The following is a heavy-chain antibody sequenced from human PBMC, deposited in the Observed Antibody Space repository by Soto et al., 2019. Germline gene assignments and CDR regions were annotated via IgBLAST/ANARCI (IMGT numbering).Heavy chain of an antibody. Sequence: GESLKISCKGSGYSFTSYWIGWVRQMPGKGLEWMGIIYPGDSDTRYSPSFQGQVTISADKSISTAYLQWSSLKASDTAMYYCATHNPGIEAAGTPDAFDIWGQGTMVTV. CDR2: IYPGDSDT. J-gene: IGHJ3*02. V-gene: IGHV5-51*01. CDR1: GYSFTSYW. CDR3: ATHNPGIEAAGTPDAFDI. D-gene: IGHD6-13*01.